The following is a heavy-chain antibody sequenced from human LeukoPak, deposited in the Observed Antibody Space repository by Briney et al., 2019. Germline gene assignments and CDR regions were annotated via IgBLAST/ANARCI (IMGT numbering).Heavy chain of an antibody. Sequence: GASVKVSCKASGGTFSSYAISWVRQAPGQGLEWMGRIIPILGIANYAQKFQGRVTITADKPTSTAYMELSSLRSEDTAVYYCARIVVQYDYVWGSLTAPLGVWGQGTTVTVSS. CDR2: IIPILGIA. CDR1: GGTFSSYA. D-gene: IGHD3-16*01. V-gene: IGHV1-69*04. J-gene: IGHJ6*02. CDR3: ARIVVQYDYVWGSLTAPLGV.